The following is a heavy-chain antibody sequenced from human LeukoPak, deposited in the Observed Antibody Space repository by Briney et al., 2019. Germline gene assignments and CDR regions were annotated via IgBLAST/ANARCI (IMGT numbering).Heavy chain of an antibody. CDR3: ARYLTYPAFFDY. Sequence: GGSLRLSCAVSGFTFSDHYVDWVRQAPGKGLEWVGRSRNKASSYSTEYAASVKGRFTISRDDSKNSLYLQMNSLKAEDTAIYYCARYLTYPAFFDYWGQGTLVTVSS. V-gene: IGHV3-72*01. CDR2: SRNKASSYST. J-gene: IGHJ4*02. D-gene: IGHD3-16*01. CDR1: GFTFSDHY.